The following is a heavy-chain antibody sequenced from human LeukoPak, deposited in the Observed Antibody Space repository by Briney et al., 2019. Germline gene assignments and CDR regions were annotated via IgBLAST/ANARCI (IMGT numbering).Heavy chain of an antibody. CDR2: ISSSSSYI. V-gene: IGHV3-21*01. J-gene: IGHJ4*02. Sequence: GGSLRLSCAASGFTFSSYSMNWVRQAPGKGLEWVSSISSSSSYIYYADSVKGRFTISRDNAKNSLYLQMNSLRAEDTAVYYCAREVRYCSGGSCYAYFDYWGQGTLVTVSS. CDR1: GFTFSSYS. D-gene: IGHD2-15*01. CDR3: AREVRYCSGGSCYAYFDY.